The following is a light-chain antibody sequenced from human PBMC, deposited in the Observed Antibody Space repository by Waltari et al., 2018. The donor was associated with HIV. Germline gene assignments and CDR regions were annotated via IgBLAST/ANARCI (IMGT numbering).Light chain of an antibody. CDR3: KQYNNWPPGT. J-gene: IGKJ1*01. CDR2: VAS. V-gene: IGKV3-15*01. CDR1: QRVSSN. Sequence: EIVMTQSPATLSVSPGARATLSCRASQRVSSNLAWYQQKPGQAPRLLIYVASTRATGIPARFSGSGSGTEFTLTISSLQSEDFAVYYCKQYNNWPPGTFGQGTKVEIK.